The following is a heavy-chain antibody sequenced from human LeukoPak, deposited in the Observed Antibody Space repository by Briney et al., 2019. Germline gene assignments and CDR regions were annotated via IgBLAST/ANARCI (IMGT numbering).Heavy chain of an antibody. CDR1: GGSFSGYY. J-gene: IGHJ5*02. V-gene: IGHV4-34*01. D-gene: IGHD5-18*01. CDR2: INHSGST. CDR3: AKGGRRSDTAMANWFVP. Sequence: SEALSLTRAVYGGSFSGYYWSWIRQPPGKGPEWIGEINHSGSTNYNPSLKSRVTISVDTSKNQFSLKLSSLTAADTAVYYCAKGGRRSDTAMANWFVPWGQGTLVTVSS.